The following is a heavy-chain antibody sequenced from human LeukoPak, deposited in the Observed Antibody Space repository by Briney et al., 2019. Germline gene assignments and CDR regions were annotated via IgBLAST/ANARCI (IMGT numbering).Heavy chain of an antibody. CDR1: GGSISSGSYY. D-gene: IGHD3-9*01. V-gene: IGHV4-61*02. J-gene: IGHJ6*03. CDR2: IYTSGST. CDR3: ARGLGGYDILTGSPPYLIQTPYYYYYMDV. Sequence: PSETLSLTCTVSGGSISSGSYYWSWIRQPAGKGLEWIGRIYTSGSTNYNPSLKSRVTISVDTSKNQFSLKLSSVTAADTAVYYCARGLGGYDILTGSPPYLIQTPYYYYYMDVWGKGTTVTISS.